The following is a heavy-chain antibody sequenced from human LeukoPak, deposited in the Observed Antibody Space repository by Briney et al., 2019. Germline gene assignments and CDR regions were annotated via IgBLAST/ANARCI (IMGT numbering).Heavy chain of an antibody. CDR3: AREGIAAYV. D-gene: IGHD6-6*01. J-gene: IGHJ4*02. CDR2: IIPIFGAP. Sequence: SVKVSCKASGGTFSSYAISWVRQAPGQGLEWMGGIIPIFGAPQYAQNFQGRVTITADESTSTAYMELSSLRSGDTAIYYCAREGIAAYVWGQGTLVTVSS. CDR1: GGTFSSYA. V-gene: IGHV1-69*13.